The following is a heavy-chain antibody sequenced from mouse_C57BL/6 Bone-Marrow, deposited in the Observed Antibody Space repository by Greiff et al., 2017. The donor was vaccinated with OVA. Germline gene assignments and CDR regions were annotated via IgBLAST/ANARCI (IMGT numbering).Heavy chain of an antibody. J-gene: IGHJ2*01. CDR3: ARFYYGSWYFDY. CDR1: GFTFSSYA. V-gene: IGHV5-4*03. Sequence: EVNLVESGGGLVKPGGSLKLSCAASGFTFSSYAMSWVRQTPEKRLEWVATISDGGSYTYYPDNVKGRFTISRDNAKNNLYLQMSHLKSEDTAMYYCARFYYGSWYFDYWGQGTTLTVSS. CDR2: ISDGGSYT. D-gene: IGHD1-1*01.